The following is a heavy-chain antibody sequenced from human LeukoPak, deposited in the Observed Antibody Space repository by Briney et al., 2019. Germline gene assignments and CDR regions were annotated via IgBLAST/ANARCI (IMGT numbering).Heavy chain of an antibody. CDR2: IYYSGST. Sequence: PSETLSLTCTVSGGSISSGGYYWSWIRQHPGKGLEWIGYIYYSGSTYYNPSLKSRVTISVDTSKNQFSLKLSSVTAADTAVYYCARGRYDSSGYQYWGQGTLVTVSS. CDR1: GGSISSGGYY. J-gene: IGHJ4*02. D-gene: IGHD3-22*01. CDR3: ARGRYDSSGYQY. V-gene: IGHV4-31*03.